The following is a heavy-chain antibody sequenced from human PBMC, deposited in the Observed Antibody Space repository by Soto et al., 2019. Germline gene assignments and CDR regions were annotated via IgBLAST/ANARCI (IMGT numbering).Heavy chain of an antibody. V-gene: IGHV3-7*01. CDR1: GFTFSTYC. CDR3: AGWRGDDYNC. CDR2: INPDGSVG. D-gene: IGHD3-10*01. Sequence: EVQLLGSGGGLVQPGGSLRLSCVASGFTFSTYCMNWVRQATGMGLEWVANINPDGSVGTYVDSVKGRFTTSRDNAKNSLYLQMNRLRADDTAVYFCAGWRGDDYNCWGQGILVTGSS. J-gene: IGHJ4*02.